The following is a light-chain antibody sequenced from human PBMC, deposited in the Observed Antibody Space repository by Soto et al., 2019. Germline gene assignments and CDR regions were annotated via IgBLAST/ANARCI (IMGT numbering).Light chain of an antibody. V-gene: IGKV3-15*01. Sequence: EIVMRQSPATLSVSPGERATLSFRASQSVSSNLAWYQQKPGQAPRLLIYGASTRATGIPARFSGSGSGTEFTLTISSLQSEDFAVYYCQQYNNWPPVTFGQGTKVDIK. CDR2: GAS. CDR1: QSVSSN. CDR3: QQYNNWPPVT. J-gene: IGKJ1*01.